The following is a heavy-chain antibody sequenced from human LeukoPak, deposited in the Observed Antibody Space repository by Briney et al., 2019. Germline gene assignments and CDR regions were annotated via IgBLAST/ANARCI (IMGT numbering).Heavy chain of an antibody. Sequence: PSETPSLTCTVSGASDGSISSYSWSWIRQPPGKGLEWIGYLFSSGSTNYQPSLKSRVTISMDMSKNQFSLKLNSVTAADTAVYYCAAYRTSSLYWFFDLWGRGTLVTVSS. V-gene: IGHV4-59*01. D-gene: IGHD2-2*01. CDR3: AAYRTSSLYWFFDL. CDR2: LFSSGST. J-gene: IGHJ2*01. CDR1: GASDGSISSYS.